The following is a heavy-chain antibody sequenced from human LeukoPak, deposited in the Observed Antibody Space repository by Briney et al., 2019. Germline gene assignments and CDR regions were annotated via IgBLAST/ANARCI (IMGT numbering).Heavy chain of an antibody. V-gene: IGHV1-18*01. J-gene: IGHJ4*02. D-gene: IGHD3-3*01. CDR3: ARRIMYYDFWSGSYFDY. CDR2: ISGYNGNT. Sequence: GASVKVSCKASGYTFTSYGISWVRQAPGQGLEWMGWISGYNGNTNYAQKSQGRDTMTTDTSTSTAYMELRSLRSDDTAVYYCARRIMYYDFWSGSYFDYWGQGTLVTVSS. CDR1: GYTFTSYG.